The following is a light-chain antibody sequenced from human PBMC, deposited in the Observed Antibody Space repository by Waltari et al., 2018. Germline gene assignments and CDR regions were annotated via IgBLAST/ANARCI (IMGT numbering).Light chain of an antibody. Sequence: SYELTQPPSVSVSPGQKARITCSGDALPKRYAYWYQQKSGQAPGLVIYEDSKRPAGSPERFSGCISGTMATLTISGAQVEDETDYYCYSTDNSGNHVVFVGGTKLTVL. J-gene: IGLJ2*01. CDR2: EDS. V-gene: IGLV3-10*01. CDR3: YSTDNSGNHVV. CDR1: ALPKRY.